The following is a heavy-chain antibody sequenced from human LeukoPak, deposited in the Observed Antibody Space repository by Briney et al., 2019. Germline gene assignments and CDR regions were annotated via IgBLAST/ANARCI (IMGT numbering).Heavy chain of an antibody. Sequence: GGSLRLSCAASGFAFSTFAMGWVRQSPGKGLGWLSTINGGGNTTFYSDSVKGRFTISRDNSKNTLYLHMDSLRPDDTAIYYCTKELHVAVAVADYYYFYMDVWGRGTAVTVSS. CDR2: INGGGNTT. CDR3: TKELHVAVAVADYYYFYMDV. D-gene: IGHD6-19*01. J-gene: IGHJ6*03. V-gene: IGHV3-23*01. CDR1: GFAFSTFA.